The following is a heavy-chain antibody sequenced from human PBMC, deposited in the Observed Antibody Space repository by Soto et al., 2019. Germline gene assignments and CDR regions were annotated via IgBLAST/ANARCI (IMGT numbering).Heavy chain of an antibody. CDR3: TREDDSSGFGAFDI. CDR1: GFTFGDYA. J-gene: IGHJ3*02. Sequence: GGSLRLSCGASGFTFGDYAMSWVRQAPGKGLEWVGFIRSKAYGGTTEYAASVKGRFTISRDDSKSIAYLQMNSLKTEDTAVYYCTREDDSSGFGAFDIWGQGTMVTV. V-gene: IGHV3-49*04. CDR2: IRSKAYGGTT. D-gene: IGHD3-22*01.